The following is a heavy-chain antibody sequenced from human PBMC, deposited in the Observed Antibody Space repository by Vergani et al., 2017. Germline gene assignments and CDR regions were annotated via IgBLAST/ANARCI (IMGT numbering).Heavy chain of an antibody. Sequence: QVQLVQSGAEVKKPGSSVKVSCKASGGTFSSYAISWVRQAPGQGLEWMGRIIPILGIANYAQKFQGRVTITADKSTSTAYMELNSLRAEDTAVYYCAKAGSSAAIDYWGQGTLVTVSS. D-gene: IGHD2-2*01. V-gene: IGHV1-69*04. J-gene: IGHJ4*02. CDR2: IIPILGIA. CDR3: AKAGSSAAIDY. CDR1: GGTFSSYA.